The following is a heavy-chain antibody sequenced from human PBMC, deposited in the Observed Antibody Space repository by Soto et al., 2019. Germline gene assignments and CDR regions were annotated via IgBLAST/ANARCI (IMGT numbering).Heavy chain of an antibody. Sequence: SETLSLTCTVSGGSISSYYWSWIRQPPGKGLEWIGYIYYSGSTNYNPSLKSRVTISVDTSKNQFSLKLSSVTAADTAVYYCAREQYYYDSSGYRNWFDPWGQGTLVTVSS. D-gene: IGHD3-22*01. J-gene: IGHJ5*02. CDR1: GGSISSYY. V-gene: IGHV4-59*01. CDR2: IYYSGST. CDR3: AREQYYYDSSGYRNWFDP.